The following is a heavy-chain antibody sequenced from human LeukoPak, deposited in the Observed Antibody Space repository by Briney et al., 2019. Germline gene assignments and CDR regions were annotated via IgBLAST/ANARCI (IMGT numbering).Heavy chain of an antibody. Sequence: SETLSLTCTVSGGSISSSSYYWSWIRQSPGKGLEWIGYIYYTGTSYNPSLKSRVTISADTSKNQFSLKLISVTAADTAVYYCASRKLGNDYWGQGALVTVSS. J-gene: IGHJ4*02. V-gene: IGHV4-61*01. CDR3: ASRKLGNDY. CDR2: IYYTGT. D-gene: IGHD7-27*01. CDR1: GGSISSSSYY.